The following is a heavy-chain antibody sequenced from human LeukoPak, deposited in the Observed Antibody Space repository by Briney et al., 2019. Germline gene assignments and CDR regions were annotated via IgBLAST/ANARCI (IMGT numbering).Heavy chain of an antibody. CDR1: GGTFSSYA. V-gene: IGHV1-69*13. CDR3: TRAHCSGGSCYYYYGMDV. J-gene: IGHJ6*02. D-gene: IGHD2-15*01. Sequence: ASVKVSCKASGGTFSSYAISWVRQAPGQGLEWMGGIIPIFGTANYAQKFQGRVTITADESTSIAYMELSSLRSEDTAVYYCTRAHCSGGSCYYYYGMDVWGQGTTVTVSS. CDR2: IIPIFGTA.